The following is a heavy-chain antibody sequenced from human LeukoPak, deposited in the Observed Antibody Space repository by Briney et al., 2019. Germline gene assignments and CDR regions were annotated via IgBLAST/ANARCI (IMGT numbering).Heavy chain of an antibody. D-gene: IGHD1-1*01. CDR3: ARRTGANGTTFGY. J-gene: IGHJ4*02. CDR2: MNPNSGNT. CDR1: GYAFTSYD. V-gene: IGHV1-8*01. Sequence: ASVKVSCKCSGYAFTSYDINWVRQGPGPGLEWMGWMNPNSGNTGYAQNFQGRVTMTRNTSITKAYMELSSLRSDDTAVHYCARRTGANGTTFGYWGQGTLVTVSS.